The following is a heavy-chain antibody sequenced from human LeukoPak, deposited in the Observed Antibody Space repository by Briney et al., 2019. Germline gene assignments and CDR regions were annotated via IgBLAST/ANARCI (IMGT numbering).Heavy chain of an antibody. CDR2: FDPEDGET. D-gene: IGHD3-22*01. V-gene: IGHV1-24*01. CDR3: ATDPPSSGYYTGFDY. CDR1: GYTLTELS. Sequence: ASVKVSCKVSGYTLTELSMHWVRQAPGKGLEWMGGFDPEDGETIYAQKFQGRVTMTEDTSTDTAYMEQSSLRSEDTAVYYCATDPPSSGYYTGFDYWGQGTLVTVSS. J-gene: IGHJ4*02.